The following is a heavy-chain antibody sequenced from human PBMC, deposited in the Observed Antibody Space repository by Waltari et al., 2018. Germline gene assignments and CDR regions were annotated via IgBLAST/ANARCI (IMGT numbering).Heavy chain of an antibody. V-gene: IGHV3-53*02. CDR3: ARDSSSTSPPYFYGMDV. CDR1: GFSVPTRY. J-gene: IGHJ6*02. D-gene: IGHD2-2*01. CDR2: IYSGGAT. Sequence: EVQLVETGGGLIQPGGSMRLPCAASGFSVPTRYMNWVRQAPGKGLEWVSVIYSGGATYYADSVKGRFTISRDKNTLYLQMNSLRADDTAVYYCARDSSSTSPPYFYGMDVWGQGTTVTVSS.